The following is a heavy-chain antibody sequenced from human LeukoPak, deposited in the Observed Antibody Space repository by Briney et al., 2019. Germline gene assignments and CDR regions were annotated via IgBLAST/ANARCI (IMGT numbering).Heavy chain of an antibody. CDR3: ARDMVGGSAAYYYYYAMDV. Sequence: GASVKVSCKTSVYTFTRYGISWVRQAPGQGLEWMGWISGYNGYTHYAQKVQGRVTMTTDTSTRTSYMELRSLRSDDTAVYYCARDMVGGSAAYYYYYAMDVWGLGTTVTVSS. V-gene: IGHV1-18*04. J-gene: IGHJ6*02. CDR2: ISGYNGYT. CDR1: VYTFTRYG. D-gene: IGHD1-26*01.